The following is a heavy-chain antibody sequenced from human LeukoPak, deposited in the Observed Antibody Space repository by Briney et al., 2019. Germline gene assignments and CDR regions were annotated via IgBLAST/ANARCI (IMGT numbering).Heavy chain of an antibody. Sequence: ASVKVSCKASGYTFINYYMHWVRQAPGQGLEWMGIINPSGGSTSYAQKFQGRVTMTRDTSTSTVYMKLSSLRSEDTAVYYCARDESTSILWWWGQGTLVTVSS. D-gene: IGHD2-21*01. J-gene: IGHJ1*01. CDR1: GYTFINYY. CDR2: INPSGGST. V-gene: IGHV1-46*01. CDR3: ARDESTSILWW.